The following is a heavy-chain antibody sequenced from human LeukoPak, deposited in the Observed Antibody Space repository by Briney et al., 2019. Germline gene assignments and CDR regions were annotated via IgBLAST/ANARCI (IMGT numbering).Heavy chain of an antibody. D-gene: IGHD3-9*01. V-gene: IGHV5-51*01. Sequence: GKSLKISCMGSGYSFTSYWIGWVRHMPGKGLEWMGIIYPGDSDTRYSPSFQGQVTISADKSISTAYLQWSSLKASDTAMYYCARRQDILTGYNFDYWGQGTLVTVSS. J-gene: IGHJ4*02. CDR1: GYSFTSYW. CDR3: ARRQDILTGYNFDY. CDR2: IYPGDSDT.